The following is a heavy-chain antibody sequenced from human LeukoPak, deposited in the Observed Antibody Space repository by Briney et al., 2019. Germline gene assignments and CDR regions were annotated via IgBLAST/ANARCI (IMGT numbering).Heavy chain of an antibody. D-gene: IGHD4-17*01. J-gene: IGHJ4*02. Sequence: GGSLRLSCAASGFTFSSYWTSWVRQAPGKGLEWVANIKQDGSEKYYVDSVKGRFTISRDNAKNSLYLQMNSLRAEDTAVYYCARETPYGDYSIDYWGQGTLVTVSS. V-gene: IGHV3-7*01. CDR3: ARETPYGDYSIDY. CDR2: IKQDGSEK. CDR1: GFTFSSYW.